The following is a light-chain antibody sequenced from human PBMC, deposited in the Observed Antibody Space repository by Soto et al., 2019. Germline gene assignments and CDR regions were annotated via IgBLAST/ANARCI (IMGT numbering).Light chain of an antibody. Sequence: HSALTQPASVSGSPGQSITISCTGTSSDVGGYNYVSWYQHHPGKAPKLMIYEVSNRPSGVSNRFSGSKSGNTASLTISGLQAEDEADYHCSSYSSTSTLYVFGTGTKLTVL. CDR1: SSDVGGYNY. CDR3: SSYSSTSTLYV. CDR2: EVS. J-gene: IGLJ1*01. V-gene: IGLV2-14*01.